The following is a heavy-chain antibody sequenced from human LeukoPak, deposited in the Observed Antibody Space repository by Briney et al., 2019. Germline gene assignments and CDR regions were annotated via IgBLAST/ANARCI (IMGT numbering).Heavy chain of an antibody. CDR1: GYTFTGYY. Sequence: ASVKVSCKASGYTFTGYYMHWVRQAPGQGLEWMGWINPNSGGTNYAQKFQGRVTMTRDTSISTAYMELSRLRSDDTAVYYCARAPKTTVTPIDYWGQGTLVTVSS. CDR3: ARAPKTTVTPIDY. CDR2: INPNSGGT. D-gene: IGHD4-11*01. J-gene: IGHJ4*02. V-gene: IGHV1-2*02.